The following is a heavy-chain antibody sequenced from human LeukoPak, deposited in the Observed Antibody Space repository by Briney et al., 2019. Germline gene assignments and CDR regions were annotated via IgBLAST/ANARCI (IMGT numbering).Heavy chain of an antibody. V-gene: IGHV4-4*07. Sequence: SETLSLTCTVSGGSISSYYWSWIRQPAGKGLEWIGRIYTSGSTNYNPSLKSRVTISVDKSKNQFSLKLSSVTAADTAVYYCARDGIGDYDLCYYYYMHVWGKGTTVTVSS. D-gene: IGHD4-17*01. CDR1: GGSISSYY. J-gene: IGHJ6*03. CDR2: IYTSGST. CDR3: ARDGIGDYDLCYYYYMHV.